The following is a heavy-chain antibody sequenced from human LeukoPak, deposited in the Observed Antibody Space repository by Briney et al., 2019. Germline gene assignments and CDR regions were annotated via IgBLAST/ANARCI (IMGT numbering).Heavy chain of an antibody. J-gene: IGHJ4*02. V-gene: IGHV3-23*01. Sequence: RGSLRLSCAAFGFTFSNYGMSWVRQAPGMGLEWVSSISASGDNTYYSDSVKGRFTISRGNSRNTLYLQMNSLRADDTAVYYCARLATMVRGVITPVVYWGPGTLVTVSS. D-gene: IGHD3-10*01. CDR1: GFTFSNYG. CDR2: ISASGDNT. CDR3: ARLATMVRGVITPVVY.